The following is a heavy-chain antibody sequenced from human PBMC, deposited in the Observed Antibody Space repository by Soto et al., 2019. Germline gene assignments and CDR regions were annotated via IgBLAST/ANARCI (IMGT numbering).Heavy chain of an antibody. J-gene: IGHJ6*03. V-gene: IGHV4-34*01. Sequence: QVQLQQWGAGLLKPSETLSLTCAVYGGSFSGYYWSWIRQPPGKGLEWIGEINHSGSTNYNPSLKSRDTISVDTSKNQFSLKLSSVTAADTAVYYCARFVVATYYYYYYYMDVWGKGTTVTVSS. CDR2: INHSGST. CDR3: ARFVVATYYYYYYYMDV. D-gene: IGHD2-15*01. CDR1: GGSFSGYY.